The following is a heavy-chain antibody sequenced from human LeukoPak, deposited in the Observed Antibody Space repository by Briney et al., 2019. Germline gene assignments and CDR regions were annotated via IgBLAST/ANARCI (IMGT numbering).Heavy chain of an antibody. CDR1: GGTFSSYA. CDR2: IIPILGIA. J-gene: IGHJ4*02. V-gene: IGHV1-69*04. Sequence: ASVKVSYKASGGTFSSYAISWVRQAPGQGLEWMGRIIPILGIANYAQKFQGRVTITADKSTSTAYMELSSLRSEDTAVYYCARSSIVADHFDYWGQGTLVTVSS. D-gene: IGHD5-12*01. CDR3: ARSSIVADHFDY.